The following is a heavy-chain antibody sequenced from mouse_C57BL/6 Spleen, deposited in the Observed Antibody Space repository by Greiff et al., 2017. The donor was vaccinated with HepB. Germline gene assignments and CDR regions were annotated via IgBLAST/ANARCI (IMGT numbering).Heavy chain of an antibody. J-gene: IGHJ2*01. CDR2: IDPSDSYT. CDR3: ARGDYDSSYNYFDY. CDR1: GYTFTSYW. Sequence: QVQLQQPGAELVMPGASVKLPCKASGYTFTSYWMHWVKQRPGQGLEWIGEIDPSDSYTNYNQKFKGKSTLTVDKSSSTAYMQLSSLTSEDSAVYYCARGDYDSSYNYFDYWGQDTTLTVSS. V-gene: IGHV1-69*01. D-gene: IGHD1-1*01.